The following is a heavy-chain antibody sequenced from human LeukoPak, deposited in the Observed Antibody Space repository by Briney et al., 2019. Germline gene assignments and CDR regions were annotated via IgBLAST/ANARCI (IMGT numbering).Heavy chain of an antibody. V-gene: IGHV3-21*01. CDR1: GFTFSSYS. CDR3: ARRGKGQWLRLPFDY. CDR2: ISSSSSYI. J-gene: IGHJ4*02. Sequence: PGGSLRLSCAASGFTFSSYSMNWVRQAPGKGLEWVSSISSSSSYIYYADSVKGRFTISRDNAKNSLYLQMNSLRAEDTAVYYCARRGKGQWLRLPFDYWGQGTLVTVSS. D-gene: IGHD5-12*01.